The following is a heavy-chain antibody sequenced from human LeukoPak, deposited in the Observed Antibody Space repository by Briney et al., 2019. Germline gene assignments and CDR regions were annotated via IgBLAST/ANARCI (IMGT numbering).Heavy chain of an antibody. CDR1: GGTFSSYA. CDR2: IIPIFDTS. CDR3: ARARDYYYYSMDV. Sequence: SVKVSCKASGGTFSSYAISWVRQAPGQGLEWMGGIIPIFDTSNYAQKFQGRVTITTDESTSTAHMELSSLRSEDTAVYYCARARDYYYYSMDVWGKGTTVTVSS. J-gene: IGHJ6*03. V-gene: IGHV1-69*05.